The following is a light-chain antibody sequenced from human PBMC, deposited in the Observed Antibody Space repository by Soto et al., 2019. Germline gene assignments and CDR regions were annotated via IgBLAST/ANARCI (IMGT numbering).Light chain of an antibody. Sequence: DIQMTQSPSSLSASVGDRVTITCRASQSISSYLNWYQQKPGKAPKLLIYAASSLQSGDPSTFSGSASGTDFTLTNSSLQPEDFATYYCQQSYSTPRTFGQGTKLEIK. J-gene: IGKJ2*01. CDR3: QQSYSTPRT. V-gene: IGKV1-39*01. CDR2: AAS. CDR1: QSISSY.